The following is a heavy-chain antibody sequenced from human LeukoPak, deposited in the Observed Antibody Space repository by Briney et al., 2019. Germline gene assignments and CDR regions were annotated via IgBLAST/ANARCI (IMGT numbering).Heavy chain of an antibody. Sequence: ASVKVSCKASGGTFSSYAISWVRQAPGQGLEWMGGIIPIFGTANYAQKFQGRVTITADESTSTAYMELSSLRSEDTAVYYCARDHFYDSSGPWFDPWGQGTLVTVSS. CDR2: IIPIFGTA. CDR3: ARDHFYDSSGPWFDP. CDR1: GGTFSSYA. J-gene: IGHJ5*02. D-gene: IGHD3-22*01. V-gene: IGHV1-69*01.